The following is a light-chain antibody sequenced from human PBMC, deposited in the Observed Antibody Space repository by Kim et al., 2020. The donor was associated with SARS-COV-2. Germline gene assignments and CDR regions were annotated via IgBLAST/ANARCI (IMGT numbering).Light chain of an antibody. Sequence: PGQSVTISCTGTSSDVGGYNYVSWYQHHPGKAPKLMVYDVYRRPSGVPDRFFGSKSGNTASLTISGLQAEDEADYYCCSYAGIYGVFGGGTQLTV. CDR2: DVY. J-gene: IGLJ2*01. CDR3: CSYAGIYGV. CDR1: SSDVGGYNY. V-gene: IGLV2-11*01.